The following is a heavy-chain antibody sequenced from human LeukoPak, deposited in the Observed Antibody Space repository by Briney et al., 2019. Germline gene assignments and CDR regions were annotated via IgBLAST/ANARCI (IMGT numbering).Heavy chain of an antibody. CDR1: GYTLTSYY. J-gene: IGHJ4*02. CDR3: ARLLNYYDSSGYYVRYFDY. CDR2: INPRDASA. Sequence: VASVKVSCKASGYTLTSYYMNWVRQAPGQGLEWMGTINPRDASASYAQKFQGSVTMTRDTSTSTVYMELTSLTSEDTAVYYCARLLNYYDSSGYYVRYFDYWGQGTLVTVSS. V-gene: IGHV1-46*01. D-gene: IGHD3-22*01.